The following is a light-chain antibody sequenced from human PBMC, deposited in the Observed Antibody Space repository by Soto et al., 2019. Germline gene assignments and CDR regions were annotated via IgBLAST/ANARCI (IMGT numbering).Light chain of an antibody. Sequence: EIVLTQSPGTLSLSPGERATLSCRASQSVSSTYLAWYQQKPGQAPRLLIYGASSRATGITDRLSCTGSGTDLTLTISRLELEDFAVYYCQQYGSSPITFGQGTRLAIK. CDR1: QSVSSTY. J-gene: IGKJ5*01. CDR2: GAS. V-gene: IGKV3-20*01. CDR3: QQYGSSPIT.